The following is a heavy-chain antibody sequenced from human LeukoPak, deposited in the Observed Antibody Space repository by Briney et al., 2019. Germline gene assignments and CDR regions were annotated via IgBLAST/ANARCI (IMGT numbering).Heavy chain of an antibody. J-gene: IGHJ4*02. V-gene: IGHV3-23*01. CDR2: ISGSGGST. CDR1: GFKFSDHY. CDR3: ASIYYFDY. Sequence: GGSQRLSCAASGFKFSDHYIDWVRQAPGKGLEWVSAISGSGGSTYYADSVKGRFTISRDNSKNTLYLQMNSLRAEDTAVYYCASIYYFDYWGQGTLVTVSS.